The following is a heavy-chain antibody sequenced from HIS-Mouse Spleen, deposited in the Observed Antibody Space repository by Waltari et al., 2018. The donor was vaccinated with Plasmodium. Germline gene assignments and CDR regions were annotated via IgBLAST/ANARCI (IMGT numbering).Heavy chain of an antibody. CDR3: ARGRVLGTSSGYFDL. CDR2: INHSGST. V-gene: IGHV4-34*01. CDR1: VGSFRGYS. Sequence: QVQLQQWGAGLLKPSETLSLTVAVYVGSFRGYSWSWIRQPPGKGLEWLGEINHSGSTNYNPSLKSRVTISVDTSKNQFSLKLSSVTAADTAVYYCARGRVLGTSSGYFDLWGRGTLVTVSS. D-gene: IGHD3-10*01. J-gene: IGHJ2*01.